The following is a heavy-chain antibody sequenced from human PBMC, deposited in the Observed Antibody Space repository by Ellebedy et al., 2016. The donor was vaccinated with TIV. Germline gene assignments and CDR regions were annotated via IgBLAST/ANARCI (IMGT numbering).Heavy chain of an antibody. CDR3: ARDGTSGGQIPFDY. CDR1: GYTFTGYY. J-gene: IGHJ4*02. V-gene: IGHV1-2*02. CDR2: INPNSGGT. Sequence: ASVKVSXKASGYTFTGYYMHWVRQAPGQGLEWMGWINPNSGGTNYAQKFQGRVTMTRDTSISTAYMELSRLRSDDTAVYYCARDGTSGGQIPFDYWGQGTLVTVSS. D-gene: IGHD3-16*01.